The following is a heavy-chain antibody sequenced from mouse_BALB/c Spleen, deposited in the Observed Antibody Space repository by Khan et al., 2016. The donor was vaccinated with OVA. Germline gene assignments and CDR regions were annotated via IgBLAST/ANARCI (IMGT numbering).Heavy chain of an antibody. D-gene: IGHD1-1*01. CDR1: GYSFTGYF. CDR2: INPHIGET. Sequence: EVKLEESGPELVKPGASVKISCKASGYSFTGYFMNWVMQSHGKSLEWIGRINPHIGETFYNQKFKGKATLTVDESSSTAHMELRSLASEDSAVYYCARKNGSDFDYWGQGTTLTVSS. J-gene: IGHJ2*01. V-gene: IGHV1-20*02. CDR3: ARKNGSDFDY.